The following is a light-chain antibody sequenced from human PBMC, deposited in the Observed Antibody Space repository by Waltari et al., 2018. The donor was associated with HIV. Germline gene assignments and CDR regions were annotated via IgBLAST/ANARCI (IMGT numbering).Light chain of an antibody. J-gene: IGLJ2*01. CDR2: GVS. CDR3: CSYTKLTTHYVL. CDR1: TTDIGGYNY. V-gene: IGLV2-14*03. Sequence: QSALTQPASVSGSPGQSITISCNGTTTDIGGYNYVSWYQRHPDKAPKLIIFGVSTRPSGISCCFSGSKSGNTASLTISGLQAEDEADYYCCSYTKLTTHYVLFGGGTKLTVL.